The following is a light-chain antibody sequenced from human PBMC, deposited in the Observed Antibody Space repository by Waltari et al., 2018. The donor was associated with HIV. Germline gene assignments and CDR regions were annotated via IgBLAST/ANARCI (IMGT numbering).Light chain of an antibody. J-gene: IGLJ2*01. CDR2: NVR. V-gene: IGLV2-14*03. Sequence: SALTQPASVSGSPGQSITISCSGTSGDVGGYNFVSWYQKHPGKAPKLIIYNVRSRPSGVSIRFSGSRSANTASLTISGRQVEDEADYFCSSYTSSGPRYVLFGGGTRLTVL. CDR1: SGDVGGYNF. CDR3: SSYTSSGPRYVL.